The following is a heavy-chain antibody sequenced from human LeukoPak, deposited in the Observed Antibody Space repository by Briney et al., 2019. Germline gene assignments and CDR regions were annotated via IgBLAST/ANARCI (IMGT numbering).Heavy chain of an antibody. CDR1: GLTLSNYD. Sequence: PGGSLRLSCVASGLTLSNYDTTWVRQAPGKGPEYVSSIGSGGYRFYGGSVKGRFSISRDSSQNTVYLQMNSLRGEDTAIYFCAKKLPDASSYFDFWGQGILVTVSS. CDR3: AKKLPDASSYFDF. V-gene: IGHV3-23*01. CDR2: IGSGGYR. J-gene: IGHJ4*02. D-gene: IGHD6-6*01.